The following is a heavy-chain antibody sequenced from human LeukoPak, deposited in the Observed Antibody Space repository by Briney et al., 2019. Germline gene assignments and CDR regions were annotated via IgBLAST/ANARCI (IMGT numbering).Heavy chain of an antibody. V-gene: IGHV4-39*07. CDR1: GGSISSSSYY. J-gene: IGHJ4*02. CDR3: ARDESGSYRYYDY. D-gene: IGHD1-26*01. Sequence: PSETLSLTCTVSGGSISSSSYYWGWIRQPPGKGLEWIGSIYYSGSTYYNPSLKSRVTISVGTSKNQFSLKLSSVTAADTAVYYCARDESGSYRYYDYWGQGTLVTVSS. CDR2: IYYSGST.